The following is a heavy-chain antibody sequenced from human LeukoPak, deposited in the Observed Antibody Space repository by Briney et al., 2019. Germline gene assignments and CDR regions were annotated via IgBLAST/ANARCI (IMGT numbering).Heavy chain of an antibody. CDR2: ISSSSTI. Sequence: PGGSLRLSCVASGFTFSSYSMNWVRQAPGKGLEWVSYISSSSTIYYADSVKGRFTISRDNAKNSLYLQMNSLRAEDTAVYYCARGIVGATTVFDYWGQGTLVTVSS. V-gene: IGHV3-48*04. D-gene: IGHD1-26*01. J-gene: IGHJ4*02. CDR3: ARGIVGATTVFDY. CDR1: GFTFSSYS.